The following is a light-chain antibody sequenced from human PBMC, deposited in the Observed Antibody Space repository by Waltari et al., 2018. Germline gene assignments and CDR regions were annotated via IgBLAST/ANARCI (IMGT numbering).Light chain of an antibody. J-gene: IGKJ1*01. CDR3: QQSYNTPWT. CDR1: QTINMF. V-gene: IGKV1-39*01. CDR2: YAS. Sequence: DIQLTQSPSSLSASVGDRVTITCRASQTINMFLNWYQQHPGKAPKLPIFYASNLQTGVPSRFSGSGSATHFTLTIGSLQPEDFATYHCQQSYNTPWTFGQGTKVEIK.